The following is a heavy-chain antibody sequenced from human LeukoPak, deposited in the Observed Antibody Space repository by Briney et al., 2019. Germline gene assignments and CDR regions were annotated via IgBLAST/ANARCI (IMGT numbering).Heavy chain of an antibody. CDR3: AKDSEGSGSYHFDY. D-gene: IGHD1-26*01. V-gene: IGHV3-23*01. Sequence: KSGGSLRLSCAASGFTFSSYAMSWARQAPGKGLEWVSAISGSGGSTYYADSVKGRFTISRDNSKNTLYLQMNSLRAEDTAVYYCAKDSEGSGSYHFDYWGQGTLVTVSS. CDR1: GFTFSSYA. J-gene: IGHJ4*02. CDR2: ISGSGGST.